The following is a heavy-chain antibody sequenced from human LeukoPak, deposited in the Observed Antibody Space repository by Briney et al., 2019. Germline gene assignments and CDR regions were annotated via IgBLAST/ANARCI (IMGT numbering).Heavy chain of an antibody. Sequence: PGGTLRLSCAASGYTFSSYAMSWVRQAPGKGLEWVSAISGSGGSTYYADSVKGRFTISRDNSKNTLYLHMNSLRAEDTAVYYCAKDTIMITFGGVISTYFTNYYYYYMDVWGKGTTVTVSS. CDR3: AKDTIMITFGGVISTYFTNYYYYYMDV. CDR2: ISGSGGST. V-gene: IGHV3-23*01. CDR1: GYTFSSYA. J-gene: IGHJ6*03. D-gene: IGHD3-16*02.